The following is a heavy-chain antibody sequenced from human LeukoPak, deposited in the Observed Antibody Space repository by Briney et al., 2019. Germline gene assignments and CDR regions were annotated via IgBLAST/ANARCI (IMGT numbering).Heavy chain of an antibody. CDR2: IYPGDSDT. D-gene: IGHD3-22*01. CDR1: GXSFTSYC. Sequence: GESLKISSKGSGXSFTSYCIGWVRQMPGKGLEWMGIIYPGDSDTRYSPSFQGQVTISADKSISTAYLQWSSLKASDTAMYYCARLPYYRDSGYYFDYWGQGTLVTVSS. V-gene: IGHV5-51*01. CDR3: ARLPYYRDSGYYFDY. J-gene: IGHJ4*02.